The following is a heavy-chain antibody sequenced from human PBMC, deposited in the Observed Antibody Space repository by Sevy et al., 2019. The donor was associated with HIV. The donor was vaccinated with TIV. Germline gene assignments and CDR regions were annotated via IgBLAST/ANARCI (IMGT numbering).Heavy chain of an antibody. CDR3: AKDIGYYYGSGSSYD. V-gene: IGHV3-23*01. J-gene: IGHJ4*02. Sequence: GGSLRLSCAASGFTFSSYAMSWVRQAPGKGLEWVSAISGSGGSTYYADSVKGRFTISRDNSKNTLYLQMNSRRAEDTAVYYCAKDIGYYYGSGSSYDWGQGTLVTVSS. D-gene: IGHD3-10*01. CDR1: GFTFSSYA. CDR2: ISGSGGST.